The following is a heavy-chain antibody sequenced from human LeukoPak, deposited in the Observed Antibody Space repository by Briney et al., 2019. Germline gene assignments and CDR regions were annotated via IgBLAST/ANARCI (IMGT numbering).Heavy chain of an antibody. CDR1: GGSISSSSYY. CDR2: IYYSGST. Sequence: SETLSLACTVSGGSISSSSYYWGWIRQPPGKGLEWIGSIYYSGSTYYNPSLKSRVTISVDTSKNQFSLKLSSVTAADTAVYYCARDYIYGSGSYKFDYWGQGTLVTVSS. D-gene: IGHD3-10*01. CDR3: ARDYIYGSGSYKFDY. J-gene: IGHJ4*02. V-gene: IGHV4-39*07.